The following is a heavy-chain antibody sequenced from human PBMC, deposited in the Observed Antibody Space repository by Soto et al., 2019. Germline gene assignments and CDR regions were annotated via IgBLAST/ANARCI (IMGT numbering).Heavy chain of an antibody. CDR1: GYTLTELS. V-gene: IGHV1-24*01. Sequence: GASVKVSCKVSGYTLTELSMHWVRQAPGKGLEWMGGFDPEDGETIYAQKFQGRVTMTEDTSTDTAYMELSSLRSEDTAVYYCATEGSYCSGGSCYSGWYYYGMDVWGQGTTVTVSS. CDR2: FDPEDGET. D-gene: IGHD2-15*01. J-gene: IGHJ6*02. CDR3: ATEGSYCSGGSCYSGWYYYGMDV.